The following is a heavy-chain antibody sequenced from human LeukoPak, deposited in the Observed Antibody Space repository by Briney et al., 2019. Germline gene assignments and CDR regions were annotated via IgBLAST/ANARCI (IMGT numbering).Heavy chain of an antibody. CDR1: GYTFTSYG. CDR2: ISAYNGNT. J-gene: IGHJ5*02. D-gene: IGHD6-13*01. V-gene: IGHV1-18*01. Sequence: ASVKVSCKASGYTFTSYGISWVRQAPGQGLEWMGWISAYNGNTNYAQKLQGRVTMTTDTSTSTAYMELRSLRSDDTAVYYCAREVEGSSWYVVRFDPWGQGTLVTVSS. CDR3: AREVEGSSWYVVRFDP.